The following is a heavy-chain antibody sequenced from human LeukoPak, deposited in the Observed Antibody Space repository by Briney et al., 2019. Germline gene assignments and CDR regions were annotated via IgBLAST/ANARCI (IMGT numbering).Heavy chain of an antibody. CDR2: IKGDGSST. CDR1: GLTFSSYW. J-gene: IGHJ4*02. V-gene: IGHV3-74*01. D-gene: IGHD6-19*01. Sequence: GGSLRLSCAGSGLTFSSYWMHWVRQAPGKGLVWVSRIKGDGSSTSYADSVKGRFTISRDNTKNTLYLQMNSLRAEDTAVYYCVTEVIIAVTGNDYWGQGSLVTVSS. CDR3: VTEVIIAVTGNDY.